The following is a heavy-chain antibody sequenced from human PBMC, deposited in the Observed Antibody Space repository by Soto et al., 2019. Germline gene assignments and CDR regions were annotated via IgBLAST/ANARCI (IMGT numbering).Heavy chain of an antibody. CDR3: ARYDILTGYFLDY. J-gene: IGHJ4*02. V-gene: IGHV4-30-4*01. CDR1: GGSISSGDYY. D-gene: IGHD3-9*01. CDR2: IYYIGST. Sequence: SATPAITGTVSGGSISSGDYYWSWIRQPPGKGLEWIGYIYYIGSTYYNPSLKSRVTISVDTSKNQFSLKLSSVTAADTAVYYCARYDILTGYFLDYWGQGTLVTVSS.